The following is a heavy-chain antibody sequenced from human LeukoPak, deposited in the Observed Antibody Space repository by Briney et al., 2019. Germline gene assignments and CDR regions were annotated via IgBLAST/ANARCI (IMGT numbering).Heavy chain of an antibody. Sequence: SETLSLTCTVSGGSISSYYWSWIQQPAGKGLEWIGRIYTSGSTNYNPSLKSRVTMSVDTSKNQFSLKLSSVTAADTAVYYCARVRSCSWYNYYYYMDVWGKGTTVTISS. CDR2: IYTSGST. J-gene: IGHJ6*03. CDR3: ARVRSCSWYNYYYYMDV. V-gene: IGHV4-4*07. CDR1: GGSISSYY. D-gene: IGHD6-13*01.